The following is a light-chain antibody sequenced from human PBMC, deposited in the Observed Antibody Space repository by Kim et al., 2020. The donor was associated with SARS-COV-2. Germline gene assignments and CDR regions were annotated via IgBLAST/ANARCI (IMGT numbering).Light chain of an antibody. J-gene: IGKJ4*01. CDR2: AAS. Sequence: SVGDRITIECRASQSIGTRLNWYQQRPGKAPKLLIYAASSLQSGVPSRFSGAGSGTDFTLTISSLQPEDFATYYCQQSFSTPWLSFGGGTKVDIK. CDR3: QQSFSTPWLS. V-gene: IGKV1-39*01. CDR1: QSIGTR.